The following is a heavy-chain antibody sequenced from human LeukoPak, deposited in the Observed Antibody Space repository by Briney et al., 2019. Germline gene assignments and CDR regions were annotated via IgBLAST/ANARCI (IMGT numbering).Heavy chain of an antibody. CDR2: ISISGSII. CDR3: ARGHNLVIPTRINFDY. CDR1: GFSFSGYE. Sequence: GGSLRLSCAASGFSFSGYEMNWVRQAPGKGLEWLSSISISGSIIYYADSVKGRFTISRDNTKNSVYLQVNSLRAEDTAVYYCARGHNLVIPTRINFDYWGQGTLVTVSS. J-gene: IGHJ4*02. D-gene: IGHD5-24*01. V-gene: IGHV3-48*03.